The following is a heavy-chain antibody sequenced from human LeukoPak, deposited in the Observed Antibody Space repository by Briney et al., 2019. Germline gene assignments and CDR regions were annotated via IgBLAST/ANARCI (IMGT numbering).Heavy chain of an antibody. CDR2: INPNSGDT. D-gene: IGHD1-26*01. J-gene: IGHJ4*02. Sequence: GASVKVSCKTSEYTFTGYYMHWVRQAPGQGLEWMGWINPNSGDTNYAQKFQGRVTMTRDTSISTAYMELSRLRSDDTAVYYCASGSIPFDYWGQGTLVTVSS. CDR1: EYTFTGYY. CDR3: ASGSIPFDY. V-gene: IGHV1-2*02.